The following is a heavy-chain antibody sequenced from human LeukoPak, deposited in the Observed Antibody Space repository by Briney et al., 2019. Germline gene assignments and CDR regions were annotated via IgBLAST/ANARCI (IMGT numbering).Heavy chain of an antibody. D-gene: IGHD5-24*01. CDR1: GGTFSSYA. V-gene: IGHV1-69*13. J-gene: IGHJ4*02. CDR3: ARDIMEMATIPPE. CDR2: IIPIFGTA. Sequence: ASVKVSCKASGGTFSSYAISWVRQAPGQGLEWMGGIIPIFGTANYAQKFQGRVTITADGSTSTAYMELSSLRSEDTAVYYCARDIMEMATIPPEWGQGTLVTVSS.